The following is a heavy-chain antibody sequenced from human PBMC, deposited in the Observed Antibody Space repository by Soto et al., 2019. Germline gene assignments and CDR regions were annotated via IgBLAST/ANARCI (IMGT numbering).Heavy chain of an antibody. J-gene: IGHJ4*02. V-gene: IGHV3-49*03. CDR2: VRSKAYGGAI. D-gene: IGHD1-1*01. CDR1: GFTFSDFS. CDR3: ARVALTNELVSDY. Sequence: LKRSCTTPGFTFSDFSMSWFRQAPGKGLEWVGFVRSKAYGGAIEYAASVKGRFTISRLDSRSIAYLQMNSLKTEDTAVYFCARVALTNELVSDYWGQGTLVTVSS.